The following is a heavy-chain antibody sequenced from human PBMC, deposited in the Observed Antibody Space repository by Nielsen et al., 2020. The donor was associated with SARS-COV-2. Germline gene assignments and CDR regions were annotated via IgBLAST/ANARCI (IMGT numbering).Heavy chain of an antibody. D-gene: IGHD5-12*01. CDR3: AREASGYDHYKYGMDV. CDR1: GASISSGGYF. Sequence: SETLSPTCTVSGASISSGGYFWSWIRQHPGKGLEWIGYIYFTGRTSYNPSLKSRVAMSVDTSKNQFSLDLKSVTAADTAVYYCAREASGYDHYKYGMDVWGLGATVTVSS. CDR2: IYFTGRT. J-gene: IGHJ6*02. V-gene: IGHV4-31*03.